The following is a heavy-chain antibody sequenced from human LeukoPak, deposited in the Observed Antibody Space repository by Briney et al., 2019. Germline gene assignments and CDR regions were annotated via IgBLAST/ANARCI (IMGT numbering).Heavy chain of an antibody. D-gene: IGHD3-22*01. Sequence: GGSLRLSCAVSGFTFSTYAVTWVRQAPGKGLEWVSAISGNGGSTYYADSVKGRFTISRDNSKNMLHLQMNSLRVEDTAVYYCAKVRDNSGPRGGFDHWGQGTLVTVSS. CDR1: GFTFSTYA. V-gene: IGHV3-23*01. CDR2: ISGNGGST. CDR3: AKVRDNSGPRGGFDH. J-gene: IGHJ5*02.